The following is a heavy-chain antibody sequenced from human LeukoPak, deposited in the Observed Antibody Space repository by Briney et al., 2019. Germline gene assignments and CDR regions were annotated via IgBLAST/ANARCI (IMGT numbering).Heavy chain of an antibody. CDR1: GGSISSYY. D-gene: IGHD6-13*01. Sequence: SETLSLTCTVSGGSISSYYWSWIRQPPGKGLEWIGYIYYSGSTNYNPSLKSRVTISVDTSKNQFSLKLSSVTAADTAVYYCARYSSSWYVLSLWGQGTLVTVSS. CDR3: ARYSSSWYVLSL. V-gene: IGHV4-59*01. J-gene: IGHJ4*02. CDR2: IYYSGST.